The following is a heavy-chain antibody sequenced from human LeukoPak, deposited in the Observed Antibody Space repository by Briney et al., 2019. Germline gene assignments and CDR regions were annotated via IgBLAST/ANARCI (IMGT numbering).Heavy chain of an antibody. CDR3: ATLWGDGWDGVPAANYY. Sequence: GASVKVSCKASGYTFTGYYMHWVRQAPGQGLEWMGWINPNSGGTNYAHKFQGRVTMTRDTSISTAYMELSRLRSDDTAVYYCATLWGDGWDGVPAANYYWGQGTLVTVSS. V-gene: IGHV1-2*07. CDR2: INPNSGGT. D-gene: IGHD2-2*01. J-gene: IGHJ4*02. CDR1: GYTFTGYY.